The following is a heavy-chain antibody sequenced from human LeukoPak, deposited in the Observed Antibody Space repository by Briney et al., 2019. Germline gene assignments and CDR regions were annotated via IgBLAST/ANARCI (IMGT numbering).Heavy chain of an antibody. Sequence: GESLKISCKGSGYRFTSYWIGWGRQMPGKGLEWMGIIYPGDSDTRYSPSFQGQVAISADKSISTAYLQWSSLKASDTAMYYCARRLELATIGFDYRGQGTLVTVSS. V-gene: IGHV5-51*01. CDR1: GYRFTSYW. CDR2: IYPGDSDT. CDR3: ARRLELATIGFDY. D-gene: IGHD5-24*01. J-gene: IGHJ4*02.